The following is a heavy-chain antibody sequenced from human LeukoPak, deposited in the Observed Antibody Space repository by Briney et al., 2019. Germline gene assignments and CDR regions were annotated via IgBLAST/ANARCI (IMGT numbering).Heavy chain of an antibody. CDR1: GGTFSSYA. V-gene: IGHV1-69*05. J-gene: IGHJ4*02. Sequence: SVKVSXKASGGTFSSYAISWVRQAPGQGLEWMGGIIPIFGTAKYAQKFQGRVTITTDESTSTAYMELSSLRSEDTAVYYCARVWFGDHILDWGQGTLVTVSS. CDR2: IIPIFGTA. D-gene: IGHD3-10*01. CDR3: ARVWFGDHILD.